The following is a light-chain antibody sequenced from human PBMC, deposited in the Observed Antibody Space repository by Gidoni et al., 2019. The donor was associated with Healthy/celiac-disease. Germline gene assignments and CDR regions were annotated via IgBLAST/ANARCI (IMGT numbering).Light chain of an antibody. CDR1: QSLLHSNGYNY. Sequence: DIVMTQSPLSLPVTPGAPASISCRSSQSLLHSNGYNYLDWYLQKPGQSPQLLIYLGSNRASGVPDRFSGSGSGTDFTLKISRVEAEDVGVYYCMQALQTRTTFGQGTKLEIK. J-gene: IGKJ2*01. CDR2: LGS. CDR3: MQALQTRTT. V-gene: IGKV2-28*01.